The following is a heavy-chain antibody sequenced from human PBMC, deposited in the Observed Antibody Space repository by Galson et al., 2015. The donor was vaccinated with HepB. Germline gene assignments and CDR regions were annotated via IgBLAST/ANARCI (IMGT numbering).Heavy chain of an antibody. Sequence: SVKVSCKASGGTFSSYAISWVRQAPGQGLEWMGGIIPIFGTANYAQKFQGRVTITADESTSTAYMELSSLRSEDTAVYYCARVLRLVVPAADYYYYYGMDVWGQGTTVTVSS. CDR3: ARVLRLVVPAADYYYYYGMDV. J-gene: IGHJ6*02. CDR1: GGTFSSYA. V-gene: IGHV1-69*13. D-gene: IGHD2-2*01. CDR2: IIPIFGTA.